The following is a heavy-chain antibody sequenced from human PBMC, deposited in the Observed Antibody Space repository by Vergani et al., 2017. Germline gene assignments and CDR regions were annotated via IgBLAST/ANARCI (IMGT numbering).Heavy chain of an antibody. CDR1: GFTFSSYA. CDR2: ISYDGSNK. CDR3: AKVGGLGNIYYYYYMDV. D-gene: IGHD1-26*01. V-gene: IGHV3-30*01. J-gene: IGHJ6*03. Sequence: QVQLVESGGGVVQPGRSLRLSCAASGFTFSSYAMHWVRQAPGKGLEWVAVISYDGSNKYYADSVKGRFTISRDNSKNTLYLQMNSLRAEDTAVYYCAKVGGLGNIYYYYYMDVWGKGTTVTVSS.